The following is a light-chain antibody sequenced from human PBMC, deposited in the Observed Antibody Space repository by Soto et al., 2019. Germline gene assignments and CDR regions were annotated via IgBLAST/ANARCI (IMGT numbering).Light chain of an antibody. V-gene: IGKV1-5*01. J-gene: IGKJ1*01. CDR1: QSINSW. CDR2: DAS. Sequence: DIQMTQSPSSVSASVGDRVTITCRASQSINSWLAWYQQKPGKAPKVLIYDASSLESGVPSRFSSSGFGTEFTLTISRLEPEDFAVYYCQEYGTSRTFGQGTKVDIK. CDR3: QEYGTSRT.